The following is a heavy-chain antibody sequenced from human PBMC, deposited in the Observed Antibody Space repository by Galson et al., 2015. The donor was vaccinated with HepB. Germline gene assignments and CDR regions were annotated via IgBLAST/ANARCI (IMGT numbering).Heavy chain of an antibody. V-gene: IGHV3-30*18. J-gene: IGHJ4*02. D-gene: IGHD6-19*01. Sequence: SLRLSCAASGFTFSSYGMHWVRQAPGKGLEWVAVISYDGSNKYYADSVKGRFTISRDNSKNTLYLQMNSLRAEDTAVYYCAKLRGYSSGWYDYWGQGTLVTVSS. CDR3: AKLRGYSSGWYDY. CDR1: GFTFSSYG. CDR2: ISYDGSNK.